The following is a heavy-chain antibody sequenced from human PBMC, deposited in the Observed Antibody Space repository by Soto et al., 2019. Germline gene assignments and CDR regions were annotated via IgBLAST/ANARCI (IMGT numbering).Heavy chain of an antibody. CDR2: IYYSGST. D-gene: IGHD3-10*01. J-gene: IGHJ5*02. V-gene: IGHV4-59*08. CDR3: ARRVSRSWYGSGSIWFDP. Sequence: SETRSLTCTVSGGSISSYYWSWIRQPPGKGLEWIGYIYYSGSTNYNPSLKSRVTISVDTSKNQFSLKLSSVTAADTAVYYCARRVSRSWYGSGSIWFDPWGQGTLVTVSS. CDR1: GGSISSYY.